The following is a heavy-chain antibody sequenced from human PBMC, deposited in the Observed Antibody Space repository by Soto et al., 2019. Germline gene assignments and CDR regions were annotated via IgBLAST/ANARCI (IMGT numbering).Heavy chain of an antibody. V-gene: IGHV3-23*01. Sequence: EVQLLESGGGLVQPGGSLRLSCAASGFSFVNYAMNWVRQAPGMGLEWVSGLSGSGTSTYYADSVKGRFTISRDNSRDTLFLQMNSLTADDTAVYYCAKATTNGGWFNPFDSWGQGALVTVSS. CDR1: GFSFVNYA. CDR3: AKATTNGGWFNPFDS. J-gene: IGHJ4*02. CDR2: LSGSGTST. D-gene: IGHD6-19*01.